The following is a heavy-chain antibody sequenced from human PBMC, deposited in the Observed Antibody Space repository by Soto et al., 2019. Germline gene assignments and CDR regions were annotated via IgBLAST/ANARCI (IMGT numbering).Heavy chain of an antibody. CDR1: GFTFSSYG. J-gene: IGHJ4*02. CDR2: IWYDGSNK. Sequence: QVQLVESGGGVVQPGRSLRLSCAASGFTFSSYGMHWVRQAPGKGLEWVAVIWYDGSNKYYADSVKGRFTISRDNSKNTLYLQMNSMRAEDTAVYYCARDYDSSGYTRYYFDYWGQGTLVTVSS. CDR3: ARDYDSSGYTRYYFDY. V-gene: IGHV3-33*01. D-gene: IGHD3-22*01.